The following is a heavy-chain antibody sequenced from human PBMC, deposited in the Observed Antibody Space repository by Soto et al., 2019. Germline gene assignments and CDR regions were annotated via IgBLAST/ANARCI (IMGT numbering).Heavy chain of an antibody. V-gene: IGHV4-59*01. CDR2: IYYSGST. J-gene: IGHJ4*02. D-gene: IGHD2-8*01. CDR1: GVSISSYY. Sequence: SETLSITCTVSGVSISSYYRSWIRQPPGKGLEWNGYIYYSGSTNYNPSLKSRVTISVDTSKNKVVLTMTNMDPVDTATYYCERMYSFRYYFDYWGQGTLVTVS. CDR3: ERMYSFRYYFDY.